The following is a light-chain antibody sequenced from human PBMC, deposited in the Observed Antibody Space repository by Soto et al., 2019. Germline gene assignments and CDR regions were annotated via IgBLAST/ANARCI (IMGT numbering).Light chain of an antibody. CDR1: SSDVGTYNL. CDR2: EDN. V-gene: IGLV2-23*01. CDR3: CSYAGGNSWV. Sequence: QSARTQPASVSGSPGQSITISCTGSSSDVGTYNLVSWYQQHPGKAPKLIIYEDNKRPSGLSNRFSGSKSGNTASLTIAGLQAGDEADYYCCSYAGGNSWVFGGGTKLTVL. J-gene: IGLJ3*02.